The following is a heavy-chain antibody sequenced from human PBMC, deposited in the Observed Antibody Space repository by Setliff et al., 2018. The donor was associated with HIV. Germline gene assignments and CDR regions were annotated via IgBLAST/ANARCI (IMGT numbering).Heavy chain of an antibody. Sequence: SETLSLTCAVYGGSFSGYYWSWIRQPPGKGLEWLGHIYSSGSTNYNPSLKSRVTISVDTSKNQFSLRLTSVTAADTAVYYCARHSPSDYWGQGTLVTVS. CDR1: GGSFSGYY. CDR2: IYSSGST. V-gene: IGHV4-59*08. J-gene: IGHJ4*02. CDR3: ARHSPSDY.